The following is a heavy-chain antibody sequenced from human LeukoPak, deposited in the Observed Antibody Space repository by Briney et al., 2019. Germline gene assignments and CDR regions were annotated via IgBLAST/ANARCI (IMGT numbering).Heavy chain of an antibody. Sequence: SETLSLTCTVSGGSISSYYWSWIRQSAGKGLEWIGRIYTSGSTNYNPSLKSRVTMSVDTSKNQFSLKLSSVTAADTAVYYCARDLYSSSWYDWFDPWGQGTLVTVSS. CDR3: ARDLYSSSWYDWFDP. CDR2: IYTSGST. J-gene: IGHJ5*02. V-gene: IGHV4-4*07. D-gene: IGHD6-13*01. CDR1: GGSISSYY.